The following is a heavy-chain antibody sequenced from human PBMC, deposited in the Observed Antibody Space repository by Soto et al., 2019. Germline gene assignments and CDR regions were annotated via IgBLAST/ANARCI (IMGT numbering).Heavy chain of an antibody. CDR2: MNPNSGNK. CDR1: GYTFTSYD. CDR3: ARGINYYDSSGYPRPYYYYGMDV. J-gene: IGHJ6*02. Sequence: QVQLVQSGAEVKKPGASVKVSCKASGYTFTSYDINWVRQATGQGLEWMGWMNPNSGNKGYAQKCNGRVTMTRNTSISTAYMELSSLRSKDTAVYYCARGINYYDSSGYPRPYYYYGMDVWGQGTTVTVSS. V-gene: IGHV1-8*01. D-gene: IGHD3-22*01.